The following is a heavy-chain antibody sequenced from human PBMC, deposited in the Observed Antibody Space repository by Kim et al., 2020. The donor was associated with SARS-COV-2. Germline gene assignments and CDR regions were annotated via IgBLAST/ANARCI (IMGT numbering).Heavy chain of an antibody. CDR1: GFTFSSYE. J-gene: IGHJ4*02. Sequence: GGSLRLSCAASGFTFSSYEMNWVRQAPGKGLEWVSYISSSGSTIYYADSVKGRFTISRDNAKNSLYLQMNSLRAEDTAVYYCARGDSSSWYSPIFHYLTFGYWGQGTLVTVSS. CDR2: ISSSGSTI. D-gene: IGHD6-13*01. V-gene: IGHV3-48*03. CDR3: ARGDSSSWYSPIFHYLTFGY.